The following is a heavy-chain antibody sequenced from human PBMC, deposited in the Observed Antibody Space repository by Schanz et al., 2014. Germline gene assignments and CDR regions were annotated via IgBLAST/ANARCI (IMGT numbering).Heavy chain of an antibody. V-gene: IGHV3-15*01. J-gene: IGHJ4*02. D-gene: IGHD6-13*01. CDR3: ATAHYSSNYETLDY. CDR1: GFTMRNEW. Sequence: EVQLVESGGGLVKPGGSLRLSCAASGFTMRNEWMSWVRQAPGKGLEWVARIKSRIHGGTTDYAAPVKGRFTISRDDSKHSVHLQRDSLKTEATALYYCATAHYSSNYETLDYWGQGTLVTVSS. CDR2: IKSRIHGGTT.